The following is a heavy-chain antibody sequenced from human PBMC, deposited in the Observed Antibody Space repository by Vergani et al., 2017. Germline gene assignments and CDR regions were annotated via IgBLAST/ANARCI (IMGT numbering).Heavy chain of an antibody. D-gene: IGHD2-15*01. CDR1: GFTFSSYG. Sequence: QVQLVESGGGVVQPGRSLRLSCAASGFTFSSYGMHWVRQAPGKGLEWVAVIWYDGSNKYYADSVKGRFTISRDNSKNTLYLQMNSLRAEDTAVYYCAKVVVAATVGYFDYWGQGTLVTVSS. CDR2: IWYDGSNK. J-gene: IGHJ4*02. V-gene: IGHV3-33*06. CDR3: AKVVVAATVGYFDY.